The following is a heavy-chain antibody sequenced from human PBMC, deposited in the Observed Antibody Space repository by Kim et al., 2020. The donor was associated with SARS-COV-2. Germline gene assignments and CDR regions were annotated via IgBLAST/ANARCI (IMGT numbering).Heavy chain of an antibody. CDR1: GFTFSSYA. CDR2: ISSNGGST. CDR3: ARARGGPDRYYFVY. J-gene: IGHJ4*02. Sequence: GSLRLSCAASGFTFSSYAMHWVRQAPGKGLEYVSAISSNGGSTYYANSVKGRFTISRDNSKNTLYLQMGSLRAEDMAVYYCARARGGPDRYYFVYWGQGTLVTVSS. D-gene: IGHD3-10*01. V-gene: IGHV3-64*01.